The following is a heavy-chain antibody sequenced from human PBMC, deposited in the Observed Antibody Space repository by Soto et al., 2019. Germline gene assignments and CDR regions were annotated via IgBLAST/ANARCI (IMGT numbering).Heavy chain of an antibody. CDR1: GFTFSNYA. J-gene: IGHJ4*02. CDR3: AKVQGSSWYEIDY. D-gene: IGHD6-13*01. CDR2: ISRSGGST. Sequence: EVQLLESGGGLVQPGGSLRLSCAASGFTFSNYAVTWVRQAPGKGLEWGSTISRSGGSTYYTDSVKGRFTISRDNSRNTLYLQMNSLRAEDTAVYYCAKVQGSSWYEIDYWGQGTLVTVSS. V-gene: IGHV3-23*01.